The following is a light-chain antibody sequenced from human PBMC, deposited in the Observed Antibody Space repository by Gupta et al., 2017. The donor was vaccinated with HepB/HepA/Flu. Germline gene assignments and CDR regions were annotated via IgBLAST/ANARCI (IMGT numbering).Light chain of an antibody. V-gene: IGLV1-44*01. Sequence: QSVLTQPPSASGTPGQSVTISCSGSSSNIGSNTVNWYQKLPGTAPKLLIYSNNQRPSGVPDRFSGSKSGTSASLAISGLQSEDEADYYCEAWDDSLNGWVFGGGTKLTVL. CDR1: SSNIGSNT. CDR2: SNN. CDR3: EAWDDSLNGWV. J-gene: IGLJ3*02.